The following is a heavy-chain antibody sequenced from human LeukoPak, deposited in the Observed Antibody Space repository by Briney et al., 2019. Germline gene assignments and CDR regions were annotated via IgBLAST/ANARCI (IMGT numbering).Heavy chain of an antibody. V-gene: IGHV4-38-2*02. CDR3: AREKPSTMTAYHY. J-gene: IGHJ4*02. CDR1: GYSISSGYY. D-gene: IGHD3-22*01. Sequence: PSETLSLTCTVSGYSISSGYYWGWIRQPPGKGLEWIGSIYHSGSTYYNPSLKSRVTISVDTSQNQFSLKLSSVTAADTAVYYCAREKPSTMTAYHYWGQGTLVTVSS. CDR2: IYHSGST.